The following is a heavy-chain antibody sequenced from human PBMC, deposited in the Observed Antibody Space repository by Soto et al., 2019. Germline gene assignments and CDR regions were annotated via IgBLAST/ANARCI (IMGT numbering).Heavy chain of an antibody. CDR2: ISGSGTTT. J-gene: IGHJ3*02. D-gene: IGHD2-8*01. Sequence: GGSLRLSCAASGFTPTNYVMNWVRQAPGKGLEWVSSISGSGTTTFYADSVKGRFIISRDNSKNTLYLQMNSLRAEDTALYYCAKDRVGGVPDAFDIWGQGTMVTVSS. CDR1: GFTPTNYV. CDR3: AKDRVGGVPDAFDI. V-gene: IGHV3-23*01.